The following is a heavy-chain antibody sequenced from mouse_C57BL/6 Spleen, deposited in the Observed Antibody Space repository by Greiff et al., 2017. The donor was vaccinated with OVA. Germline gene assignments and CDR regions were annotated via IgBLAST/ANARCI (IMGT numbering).Heavy chain of an antibody. CDR1: GFTFSDYG. Sequence: EVHLVESGGGLVKPGGSLKLSCAASGFTFSDYGMHWVRQAPEKGLEWVAYISSGSSTIYYADTVKGRFTISRDNAKNTLFLQMTSLRSEDTAMYYCARGVTTVVARNWYFDVWGTGTTVTVSS. CDR3: ARGVTTVVARNWYFDV. CDR2: ISSGSSTI. J-gene: IGHJ1*03. D-gene: IGHD1-1*01. V-gene: IGHV5-17*01.